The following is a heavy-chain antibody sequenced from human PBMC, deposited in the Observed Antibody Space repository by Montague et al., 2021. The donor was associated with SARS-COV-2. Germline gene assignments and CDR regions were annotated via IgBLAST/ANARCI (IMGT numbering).Heavy chain of an antibody. CDR3: ARGLKWGFLGGYYYYMDV. Sequence: SETLSLTCAVYGGSFSGYYWSWIHQPPGKGLEWIGEINHSGSTNYNPSLKSRVTISVDTSKNQFSLKLSSVTAADTAVYYCARGLKWGFLGGYYYYMDVWGKGTTVTVSS. V-gene: IGHV4-34*01. CDR2: INHSGST. CDR1: GGSFSGYY. J-gene: IGHJ6*03. D-gene: IGHD3-3*01.